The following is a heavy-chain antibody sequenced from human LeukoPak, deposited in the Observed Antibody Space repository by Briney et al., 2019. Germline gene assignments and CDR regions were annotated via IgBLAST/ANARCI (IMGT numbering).Heavy chain of an antibody. J-gene: IGHJ3*02. CDR3: TPASNYYDSSGYPLEAFDI. D-gene: IGHD3-22*01. CDR1: GFTFSNAW. V-gene: IGHV3-15*01. Sequence: GGSLRLSCAASGFTFSNAWMTWVRQAPGKGLEWVGRIKSKSDGGTTDYAAPVKGRFTISRDDSKNTLYLQMNSLKTEDTAVYCTPASNYYDSSGYPLEAFDIWGQGTMVTVSS. CDR2: IKSKSDGGTT.